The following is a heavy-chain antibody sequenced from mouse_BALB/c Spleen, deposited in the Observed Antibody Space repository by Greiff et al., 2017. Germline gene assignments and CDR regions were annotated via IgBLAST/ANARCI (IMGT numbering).Heavy chain of an antibody. CDR2: INSNGGST. Sequence: EVQLVESGGGLVKLGGSLKLSCAASGFTFSSYYMSWVRQTPEKRLELVAAINSNGGSTYYPDTVKGRFTISRDNAKNTLYLQMSSLKSEDTALYYCARHRDGNYEAYWGQGTLVTVSA. D-gene: IGHD2-1*01. CDR1: GFTFSSYY. V-gene: IGHV5-6-2*01. J-gene: IGHJ3*01. CDR3: ARHRDGNYEAY.